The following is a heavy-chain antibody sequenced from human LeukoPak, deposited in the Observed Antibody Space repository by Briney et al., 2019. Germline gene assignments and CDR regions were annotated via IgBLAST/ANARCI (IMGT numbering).Heavy chain of an antibody. CDR3: ARETTMLRGLYYMDV. J-gene: IGHJ6*03. D-gene: IGHD3-10*01. CDR1: GYTFTSYG. V-gene: IGHV1-18*01. CDR2: VSTYNGNT. Sequence: GASVKVSCKASGYTFTSYGISWVRQAPGQGFEWMGWVSTYNGNTNYAQNLQGRVTMTTDTSTSTAFMELRSLRSDDTAIYYCARETTMLRGLYYMDVWGKGTTVTISS.